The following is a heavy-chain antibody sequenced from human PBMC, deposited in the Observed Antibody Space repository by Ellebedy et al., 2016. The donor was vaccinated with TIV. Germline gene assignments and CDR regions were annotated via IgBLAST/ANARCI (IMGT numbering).Heavy chain of an antibody. CDR3: ARDTTSDY. CDR1: GFTFSDHY. CDR2: SRNKATSYTT. Sequence: GESLKISCAVSGFTFSDHYMDWVRLAPGKGPEWVGRSRNKATSYTTDYAASVKGRFTISRDDSKNSLYLQMNSLKTEDTAIYYCARDTTSDYWGQGALVTVSS. D-gene: IGHD1-1*01. J-gene: IGHJ4*02. V-gene: IGHV3-72*01.